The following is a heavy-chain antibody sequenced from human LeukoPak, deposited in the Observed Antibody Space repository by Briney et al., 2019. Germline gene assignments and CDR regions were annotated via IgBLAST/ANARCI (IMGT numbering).Heavy chain of an antibody. D-gene: IGHD1-1*01. J-gene: IGHJ6*03. CDR1: GFTFSSYA. CDR3: ARDVGNYMDV. Sequence: PGGSLRLSCAASGFTFSSYAMHWVRQAPGKGLEWVAVISYDGSNKYYADSVKGRFTISRDNSKNTLYLQMNSLRAEDTAVCYCARDVGNYMDVWGKGTTVTVSS. V-gene: IGHV3-30-3*01. CDR2: ISYDGSNK.